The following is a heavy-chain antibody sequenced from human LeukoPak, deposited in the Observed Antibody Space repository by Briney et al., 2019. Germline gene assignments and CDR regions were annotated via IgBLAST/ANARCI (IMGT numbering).Heavy chain of an antibody. J-gene: IGHJ3*02. CDR1: GFTFSDYY. CDR2: LSHTSSYT. V-gene: IGHV3-11*06. Sequence: SGGSLRLSCAAPGFTFSDYYMHWIRQAPGKGLEWVSYLSHTSSYTNYADSVKGRFTISRDNAKNSLYLQMNSLRAEDTALYYCARDRTDYGAFDIWGQGTMVTASS. CDR3: ARDRTDYGAFDI. D-gene: IGHD4-17*01.